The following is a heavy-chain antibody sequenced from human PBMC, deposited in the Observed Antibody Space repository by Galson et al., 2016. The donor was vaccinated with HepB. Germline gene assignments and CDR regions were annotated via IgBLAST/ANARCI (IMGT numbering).Heavy chain of an antibody. D-gene: IGHD2-2*02. Sequence: SLRLSCAASGFTFSRYAMQWVRQAPGKGLEWVAVISHDENKEYYADSVKGRFTISRDNSKNTLNLQMNSLRREDTALYYCARDRSPAAILDHFYYGMDVWGQGTTVTVSS. CDR1: GFTFSRYA. CDR3: ARDRSPAAILDHFYYGMDV. CDR2: ISHDENKE. V-gene: IGHV3-30*03. J-gene: IGHJ6*02.